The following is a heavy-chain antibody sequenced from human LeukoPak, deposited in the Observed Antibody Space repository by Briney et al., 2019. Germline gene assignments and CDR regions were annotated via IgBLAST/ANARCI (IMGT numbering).Heavy chain of an antibody. Sequence: GESLKISCKGSGYSFTSYWIGWVRQMPGKGLEWMGIIYPGDSDTRYSPSFQGQVTISADNSISAAYLQWSSLKASDTAMYYCARQGRGYSSYYYYYMDVWGKGTTVTVSS. J-gene: IGHJ6*03. CDR1: GYSFTSYW. CDR3: ARQGRGYSSYYYYYMDV. V-gene: IGHV5-51*01. CDR2: IYPGDSDT. D-gene: IGHD5-18*01.